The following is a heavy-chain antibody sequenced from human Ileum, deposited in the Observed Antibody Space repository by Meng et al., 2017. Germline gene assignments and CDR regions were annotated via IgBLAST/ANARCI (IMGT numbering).Heavy chain of an antibody. Sequence: ASVKVSCKASGYTFTGYYMHWLRQAPGQGLVWMGWINSNSGGTMYAQKFQGRVTITRDTSINTADMELRSLISDDTAVYYCARELTSTIVGYDHWGQGALVTVSS. D-gene: IGHD1-26*01. CDR3: ARELTSTIVGYDH. V-gene: IGHV1-2*02. CDR2: INSNSGGT. J-gene: IGHJ5*02. CDR1: GYTFTGYY.